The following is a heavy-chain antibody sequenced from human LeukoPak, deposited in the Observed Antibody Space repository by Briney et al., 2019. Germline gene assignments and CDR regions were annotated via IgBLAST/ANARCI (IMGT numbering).Heavy chain of an antibody. D-gene: IGHD1-26*01. Sequence: GWSLTLACAAAGVTCSGKGLNWVGQAPGKGLDWVAFTRYDESKTFYGDSVRGRFTISRDNSKNTLYLQMNGLTTDDSALYYCAKARYSGSPALDFWGQGTLVIVSS. CDR1: GVTCSGKG. CDR2: TRYDESKT. CDR3: AKARYSGSPALDF. J-gene: IGHJ4*02. V-gene: IGHV3-30*02.